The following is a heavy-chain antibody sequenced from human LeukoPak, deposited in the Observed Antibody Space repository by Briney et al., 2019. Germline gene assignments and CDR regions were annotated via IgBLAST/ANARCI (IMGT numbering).Heavy chain of an antibody. Sequence: SETLSLTCTVSGGSMSSHYWSWFRQSPGKGLGWIGYFYSGNTNYNPSLKSRVTISVDTSKNQFSLKLSSVTAADTAVYYCARALYYYDSSGYYPNWFDPWGQGTLVTVSS. CDR3: ARALYYYDSSGYYPNWFDP. V-gene: IGHV4-59*11. D-gene: IGHD3-22*01. CDR2: FYSGNT. CDR1: GGSMSSHY. J-gene: IGHJ5*02.